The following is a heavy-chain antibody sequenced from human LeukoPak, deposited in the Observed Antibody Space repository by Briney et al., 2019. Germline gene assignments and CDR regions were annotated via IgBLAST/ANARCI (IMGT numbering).Heavy chain of an antibody. Sequence: PGGSLRLSCAASGFTFSSYAMSWVRQAPGKGLEWVSAISGSGGSTYYADSVKGRFTISRDNSKNTLYLQMNSLRAEDTAVYYCAKDMRVTMIASGLHAFDIWGQGTMVTASS. CDR3: AKDMRVTMIASGLHAFDI. J-gene: IGHJ3*02. D-gene: IGHD3-22*01. CDR2: ISGSGGST. V-gene: IGHV3-23*01. CDR1: GFTFSSYA.